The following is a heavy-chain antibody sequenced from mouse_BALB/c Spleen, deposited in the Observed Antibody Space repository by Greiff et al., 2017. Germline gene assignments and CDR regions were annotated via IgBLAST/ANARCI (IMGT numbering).Heavy chain of an antibody. CDR2: ISSGGSYT. Sequence: VQLKESGGGLVKPGGSLKLSCAASGFTFSSYAMSWVRQSPEKRLEWVAEISSGGSYTYYPDTVTGRFTISRDNAKNTLYLEMSSLRSEDTAMYYCATYGNYAAMDYWGQGTSVTVSS. CDR1: GFTFSSYA. D-gene: IGHD2-1*01. CDR3: ATYGNYAAMDY. V-gene: IGHV5-9-4*01. J-gene: IGHJ4*01.